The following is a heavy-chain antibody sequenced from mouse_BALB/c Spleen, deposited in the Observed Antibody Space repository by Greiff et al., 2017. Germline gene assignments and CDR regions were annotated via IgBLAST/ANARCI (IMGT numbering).Heavy chain of an antibody. Sequence: QVQLQQPGAELVKPGASVKLSCKASGYTFTSYWMHWVKQRPGQGLEWIGEIDPSDSYTNYNQKFKGKATLTVDKSSSTAYMQLSSLTSEDSAVYCCARDRGGYFDVWGAGTTVTVSS. CDR2: IDPSDSYT. J-gene: IGHJ1*01. V-gene: IGHV1-69*02. CDR1: GYTFTSYW. D-gene: IGHD2-14*01. CDR3: ARDRGGYFDV.